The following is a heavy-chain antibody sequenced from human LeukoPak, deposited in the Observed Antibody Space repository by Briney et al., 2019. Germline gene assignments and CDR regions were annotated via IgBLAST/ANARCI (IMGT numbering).Heavy chain of an antibody. D-gene: IGHD1-26*01. CDR2: ISGSDGST. J-gene: IGHJ3*02. Sequence: PGGSLRLSCAASGFPFSSYAMSWVRQAPGKGLQWVSSISGSDGSTYYADSVKGRFTISRDNSKNTLYLQMNSLRADDTAVFCCAKDGGASLSDAFDIWGRGTMVTVSS. CDR1: GFPFSSYA. V-gene: IGHV3-23*01. CDR3: AKDGGASLSDAFDI.